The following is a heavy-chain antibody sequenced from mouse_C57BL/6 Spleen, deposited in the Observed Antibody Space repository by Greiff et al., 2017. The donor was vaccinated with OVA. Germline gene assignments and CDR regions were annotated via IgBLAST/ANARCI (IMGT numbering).Heavy chain of an antibody. V-gene: IGHV5-9*01. CDR1: GFTFSSYT. D-gene: IGHD2-1*01. Sequence: EVMLVESGGGLVKPGGSLKLSCAASGFTFSSYTMSWVRQTPEKRLEWVATISGGGGNTYYPDSVKGRFTISRDNAKNTLYLQMSSLRSEDTALYYCARHGNHWYFDVWGTGTTGTVSS. CDR3: ARHGNHWYFDV. J-gene: IGHJ1*03. CDR2: ISGGGGNT.